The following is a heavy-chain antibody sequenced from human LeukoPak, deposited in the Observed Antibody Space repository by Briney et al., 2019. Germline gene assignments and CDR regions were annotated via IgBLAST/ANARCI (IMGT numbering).Heavy chain of an antibody. CDR1: GFTFSDYY. D-gene: IGHD6-13*01. CDR2: ISSSGTTI. V-gene: IGHV3-11*01. J-gene: IGHJ4*02. CDR3: AGSIAAAGTNFDY. Sequence: GGSLRLSCAASGFTFSDYYMSWIRQAPGKGLEWVSYISSSGTTIYYADSVKGRSTISRDNAKNSLYLQMNSLRAEDTAVYYCAGSIAAAGTNFDYRGQGNLVTVSS.